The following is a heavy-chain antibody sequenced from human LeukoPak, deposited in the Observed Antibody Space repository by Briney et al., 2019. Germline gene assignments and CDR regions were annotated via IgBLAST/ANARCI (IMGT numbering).Heavy chain of an antibody. J-gene: IGHJ2*01. Sequence: GGSLRLSCAASGFTFSSYSMNWVRQAPGKGLEWVSSISSSSSYIYYADSVKGRFTISRDNAKNSLYLQMNSLRAEDTALYYCAKDIEQQLVPGYFDLWGRGTLVTVSS. CDR1: GFTFSSYS. V-gene: IGHV3-21*04. CDR3: AKDIEQQLVPGYFDL. CDR2: ISSSSSYI. D-gene: IGHD6-13*01.